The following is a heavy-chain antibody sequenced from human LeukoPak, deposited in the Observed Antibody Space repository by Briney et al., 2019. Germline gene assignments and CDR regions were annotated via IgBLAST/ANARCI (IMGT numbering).Heavy chain of an antibody. CDR3: VRDFRFLEDY. J-gene: IGHJ4*02. V-gene: IGHV3-74*01. CDR2: VAADGSST. Sequence: GGSLRLSCKASGFTLTDFWMHWVRQAPGKGLVWVSRVAADGSSTYYADYVRGRFTISRDNANNSLYLQMNSLRAEDTAVYYCVRDFRFLEDYWGQGTLVTVSS. D-gene: IGHD3-3*01. CDR1: GFTLTDFW.